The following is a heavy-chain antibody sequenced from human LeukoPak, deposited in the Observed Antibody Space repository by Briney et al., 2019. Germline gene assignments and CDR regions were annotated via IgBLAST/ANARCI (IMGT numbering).Heavy chain of an antibody. D-gene: IGHD3-16*01. CDR2: INPRGTAT. Sequence: GASVKVSCKASGYSFTSHYMHWVRQAPGQGLEWMGLINPRGTATRYAESFQGRLTLTRDLSTSTDYMELSSLRSDDTAVYFCVRDTSEGDYAWWFDPWGQGTLVTVAS. J-gene: IGHJ5*02. CDR3: VRDTSEGDYAWWFDP. V-gene: IGHV1-46*01. CDR1: GYSFTSHY.